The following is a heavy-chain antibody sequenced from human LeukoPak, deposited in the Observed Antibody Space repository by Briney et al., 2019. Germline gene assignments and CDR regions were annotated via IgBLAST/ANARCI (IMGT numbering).Heavy chain of an antibody. J-gene: IGHJ4*02. Sequence: ASVKVSCKTSGYTFTGYYMHWVRQAPGQGLERMGWINPNSGGTNYAQKFQGRVTMTRDTSISTAYMELSRLRSDDTAVYYCARDVGYSGSDYWGQGTLVTVSS. V-gene: IGHV1-2*02. CDR1: GYTFTGYY. CDR3: ARDVGYSGSDY. D-gene: IGHD5-12*01. CDR2: INPNSGGT.